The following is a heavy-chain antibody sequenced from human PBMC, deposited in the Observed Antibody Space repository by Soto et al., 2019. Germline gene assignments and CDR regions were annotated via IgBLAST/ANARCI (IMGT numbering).Heavy chain of an antibody. J-gene: IGHJ4*02. D-gene: IGHD2-15*01. CDR1: GYTVTSYD. CDR2: MNPNSGNT. CDR3: ARWVGYCSGGICFPPDY. V-gene: IGHV1-8*01. Sequence: ASVKVSCKASGYTVTSYDINWVRQATGQGLEWMGWMNPNSGNTGYAQKFQGRVTMTRNTSISTAYMELSSLRSEDTAVYYCARWVGYCSGGICFPPDYWGKGTLVTVSS.